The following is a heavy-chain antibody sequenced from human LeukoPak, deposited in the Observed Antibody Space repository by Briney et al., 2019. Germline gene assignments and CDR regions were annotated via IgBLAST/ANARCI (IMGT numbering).Heavy chain of an antibody. J-gene: IGHJ5*02. CDR1: GFTFSSYT. V-gene: IGHV3-33*08. CDR2: IWYDGSNK. D-gene: IGHD3-3*01. CDR3: ARDELRFLEWSGFDP. Sequence: GGSLRLSCAASGFTFSSYTMNWVRQAPGKGLEWVAAIWYDGSNKYYADSVKGRFTISRDNSKNTLYLQMNSLRAEDTAVYCCARDELRFLEWSGFDPWGQGTLVTVSS.